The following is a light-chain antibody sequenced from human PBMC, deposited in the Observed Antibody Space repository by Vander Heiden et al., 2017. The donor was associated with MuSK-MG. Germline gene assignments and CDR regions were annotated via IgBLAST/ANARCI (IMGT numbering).Light chain of an antibody. Sequence: DIQMTQSPSTLSASVGDRVTITCRASQRISSSLAWYQQKPGKAPKLLIHDDSSLESGVPSRFSGSGSGTEFTLTISSLQPDEFATYYCQQDSDYWTFGQGTKVEIK. CDR1: QRISSS. J-gene: IGKJ1*01. CDR2: DDS. CDR3: QQDSDYWT. V-gene: IGKV1-5*01.